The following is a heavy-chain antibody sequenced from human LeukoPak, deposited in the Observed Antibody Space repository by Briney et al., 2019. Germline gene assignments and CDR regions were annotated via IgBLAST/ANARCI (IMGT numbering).Heavy chain of an antibody. V-gene: IGHV1-46*01. CDR1: GYTFTSYY. J-gene: IGHJ6*02. Sequence: ASVKVSCKASGYTFTSYYMHWVRQAPGQGLEWMGIINPSGGSTNYAQNLQGRVTMTTDTSTSTAYMELRSLRSDDTAVYYCARGALLWFGETNPASYGMDVWGQGTTVTVSS. CDR2: INPSGGST. CDR3: ARGALLWFGETNPASYGMDV. D-gene: IGHD3-10*01.